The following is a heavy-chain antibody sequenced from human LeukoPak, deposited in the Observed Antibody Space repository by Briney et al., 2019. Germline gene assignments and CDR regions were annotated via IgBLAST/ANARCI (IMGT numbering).Heavy chain of an antibody. CDR2: ISSSGSTI. CDR3: ARDHGGSGSYYVMDYYYMDV. Sequence: QSGGSLRLSCAASGFTFSSYSMNWVRQAPGKGLEWVSYISSSGSTIYYADSVKGRFTISRDNAKNSLYLQMNSLRAEDTAVYYCARDHGGSGSYYVMDYYYMDVWGKGTTVTISS. CDR1: GFTFSSYS. D-gene: IGHD3-10*01. J-gene: IGHJ6*03. V-gene: IGHV3-48*04.